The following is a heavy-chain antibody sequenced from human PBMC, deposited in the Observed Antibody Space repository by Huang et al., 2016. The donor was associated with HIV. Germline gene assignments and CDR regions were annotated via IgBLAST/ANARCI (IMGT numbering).Heavy chain of an antibody. CDR3: ARGQGGYYYYYMDV. V-gene: IGHV4-34*01. CDR2: INHSVST. Sequence: QVQLQQWGAGLLRPSETPSLTCAVYGGSFSGYYGTWIRQPPGKGLEWIGEINHSVSTNYNPSLKSRVTISVDTSRNQFSLTLTSVTAADTAVYYCARGQGGYYYYYMDVWGKGTTVTVSS. J-gene: IGHJ6*03. CDR1: GGSFSGYY.